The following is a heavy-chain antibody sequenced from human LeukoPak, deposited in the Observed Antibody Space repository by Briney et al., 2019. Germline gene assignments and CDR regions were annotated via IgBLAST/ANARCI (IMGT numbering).Heavy chain of an antibody. CDR3: ARGYDFWSGSNWSDP. J-gene: IGHJ5*02. CDR2: IIPIFGTA. CDR1: GGTFSSYA. Sequence: SVKVSCKASGGTFSSYAISWVRQAPGQGLEWMGRIIPIFGTANYAQKFQGRVTITTDESTSTAYMELSSLRSEDTAVYYCARGYDFWSGSNWSDPWGQGTLVTVSS. V-gene: IGHV1-69*05. D-gene: IGHD3-3*01.